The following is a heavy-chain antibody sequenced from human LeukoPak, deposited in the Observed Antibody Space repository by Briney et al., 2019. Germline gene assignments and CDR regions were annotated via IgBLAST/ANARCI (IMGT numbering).Heavy chain of an antibody. V-gene: IGHV4-59*01. CDR3: ARSGYCSGGSCYSWVYFDY. D-gene: IGHD2-15*01. CDR1: GGSISSYY. J-gene: IGHJ4*02. Sequence: PSETLPLTCTVSGGSISSYYWSWIRQPPGKGLEWIGYIYYSGSTNYNPSLKSRVTISVDTSKNQFSLKLSSVTAADTAVYYCARSGYCSGGSCYSWVYFDYWGQGTLVTVSS. CDR2: IYYSGST.